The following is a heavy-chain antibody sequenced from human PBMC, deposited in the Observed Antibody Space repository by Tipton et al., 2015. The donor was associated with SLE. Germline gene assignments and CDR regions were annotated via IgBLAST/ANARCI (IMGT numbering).Heavy chain of an antibody. D-gene: IGHD5-12*01. CDR1: GFRFNDYE. CDR2: ISSSGNTI. CDR3: ASLYRG. Sequence: SLRLSCAASGFRFNDYEMNWVRQAPGKGLEWISYISSSGNTIYHADSVKGRFTISRDNAKNSLDLQMNNLRVEDTAVYYCASLYRGWGQGTLVTVSS. J-gene: IGHJ4*02. V-gene: IGHV3-48*03.